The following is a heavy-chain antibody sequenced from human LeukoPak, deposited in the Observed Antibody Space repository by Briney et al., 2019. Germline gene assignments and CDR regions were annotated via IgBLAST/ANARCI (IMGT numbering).Heavy chain of an antibody. CDR1: GFTFTNYA. CDR2: ISSDGRDT. CDR3: ARSPYSNYPTSDY. V-gene: IGHV3-30*04. D-gene: IGHD4-11*01. J-gene: IGHJ4*02. Sequence: GGSLRLSCAASGFTFTNYAMHWVRQAPGKGLEWVALISSDGRDTYYADSVKGRFTISRDNSKDTLFLQMNSLRAEDTAVYYCARSPYSNYPTSDYWGQGTLVTVSS.